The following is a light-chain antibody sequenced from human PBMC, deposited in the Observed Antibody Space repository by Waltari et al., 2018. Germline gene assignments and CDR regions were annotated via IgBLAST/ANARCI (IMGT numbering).Light chain of an antibody. CDR1: SSDVGGYNY. CDR2: DVS. V-gene: IGLV2-14*03. CDR3: SSYTSSSTLL. J-gene: IGLJ2*01. Sequence: QSALPQPASVSGSPGQSITISCPGTSSDVGGYNYVSWYQQHPGKAPKLMIYDVSNRPSGVSNRFSGSKSGNTASLTISGLQAEDEADYYCSSYTSSSTLLFGGGTKLTVL.